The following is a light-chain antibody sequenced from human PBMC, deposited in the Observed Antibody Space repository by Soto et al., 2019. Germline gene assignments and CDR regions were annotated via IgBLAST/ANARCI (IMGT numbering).Light chain of an antibody. Sequence: DIQMTQSPSSLSASVGDRVTITCRASQSISSYLNWYQQKPGKAPKLLIYAASSLQSGVPSRFSRSGSGTDFTLTISSLQPEDFATYYCQRSFRTPLTFGGGTKVEIK. V-gene: IGKV1-39*01. CDR1: QSISSY. CDR2: AAS. CDR3: QRSFRTPLT. J-gene: IGKJ4*01.